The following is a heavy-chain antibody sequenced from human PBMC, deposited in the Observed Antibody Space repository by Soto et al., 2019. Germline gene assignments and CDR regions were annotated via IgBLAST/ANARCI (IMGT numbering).Heavy chain of an antibody. D-gene: IGHD6-13*01. CDR3: ARDRVGYSSSWSYYYYYYGMDV. Sequence: SETLSLTCAVSGYSISSGYYWGWIRQPPGKGLEWIGSIYHSGSTYYNPSLKSRVTISVDTSKNQFSLKLSSVTAADTAVYYCARDRVGYSSSWSYYYYYYGMDVWGRGTTVTVSS. CDR2: IYHSGST. V-gene: IGHV4-38-2*02. CDR1: GYSISSGYY. J-gene: IGHJ6*02.